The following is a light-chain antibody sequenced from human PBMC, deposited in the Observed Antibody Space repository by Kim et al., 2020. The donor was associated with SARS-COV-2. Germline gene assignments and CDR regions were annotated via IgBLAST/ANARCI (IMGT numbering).Light chain of an antibody. V-gene: IGKV2-24*01. CDR3: MQNTHSPFT. J-gene: IGKJ2*01. CDR2: TTS. Sequence: DIVLTQSPLTSPVALGQPASMYCRSSQSLLHGDGMTYLNWLHQGPGQPPRLLIYTTSNRSAGVPDRFTGSGAGTSFTLRISSVKAEDVGIYYCMQNTHSPFTFGQGTKLEI. CDR1: QSLLHGDGMTY.